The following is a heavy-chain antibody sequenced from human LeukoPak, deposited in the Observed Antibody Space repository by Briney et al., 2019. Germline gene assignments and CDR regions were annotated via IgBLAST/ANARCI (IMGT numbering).Heavy chain of an antibody. CDR3: ARTQYYYGSGIYYFDY. CDR1: GYSISSGYY. Sequence: SETLSLTCAVSGYSISSGYYWGWIRQPPGKGLEWIGSMYHSGSTYYNPSLKSRVTISVDTSKNQFSLKLSSVTAADTAVYYCARTQYYYGSGIYYFDYWGQGTLVTVSS. CDR2: MYHSGST. J-gene: IGHJ4*02. V-gene: IGHV4-38-2*01. D-gene: IGHD3-10*01.